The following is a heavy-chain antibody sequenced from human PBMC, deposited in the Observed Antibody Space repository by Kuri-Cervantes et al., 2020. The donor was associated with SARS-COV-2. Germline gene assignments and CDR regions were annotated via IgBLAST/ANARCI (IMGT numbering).Heavy chain of an antibody. CDR2: ISASNGNT. D-gene: IGHD2-21*02. J-gene: IGHJ4*02. V-gene: IGHV1-18*01. Sequence: ASVKVSCKASGYTFTSYGISWVRQAPGQGLGWMGWISASNGNTNYAQSLQGRVTITTYSSTSTAYLGLRNLRSDDTAVYYCARAGAEVTSHFDYWGQGTLVTVSS. CDR1: GYTFTSYG. CDR3: ARAGAEVTSHFDY.